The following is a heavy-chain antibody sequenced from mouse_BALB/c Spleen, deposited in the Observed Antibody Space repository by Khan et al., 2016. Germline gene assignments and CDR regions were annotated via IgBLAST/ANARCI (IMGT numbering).Heavy chain of an antibody. J-gene: IGHJ4*01. CDR2: INTNTGEP. CDR1: EYTFTNSG. Sequence: QIQLVQSGPELKKPGETVKISCKASEYTFTNSGMNWVKQAPGKGLKWMGWINTNTGEPTYAEEFKGRFAFSLEASASTAYLYIINLNNEDSATYSAARMGDYPYCGNDYRCQGTSVTASS. V-gene: IGHV9-3*02. D-gene: IGHD2-13*01. CDR3: ARMGDYPYCGNDY.